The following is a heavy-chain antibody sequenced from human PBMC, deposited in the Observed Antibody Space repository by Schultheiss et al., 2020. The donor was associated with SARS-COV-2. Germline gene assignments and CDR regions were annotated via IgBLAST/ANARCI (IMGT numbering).Heavy chain of an antibody. CDR2: IYTSGST. CDR1: GGSISSYY. D-gene: IGHD1-26*01. J-gene: IGHJ6*02. V-gene: IGHV4-4*07. Sequence: GSLRLSCTVSGGSISSYYWSWIRQPAGKGLEWIGRIYTSGSTNYNPSLKSRVTMSVDTSKNQFSLKLSSVTAADTAVYYCARHLGATYLRGMDVWGQGTTVTVSS. CDR3: ARHLGATYLRGMDV.